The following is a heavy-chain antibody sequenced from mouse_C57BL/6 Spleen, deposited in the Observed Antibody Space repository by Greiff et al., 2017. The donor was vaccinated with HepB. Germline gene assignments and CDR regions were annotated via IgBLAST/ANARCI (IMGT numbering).Heavy chain of an antibody. D-gene: IGHD1-1*01. CDR3: ALYYYDGYFDV. CDR1: GYSFTSYY. J-gene: IGHJ1*03. V-gene: IGHV1-66*01. CDR2: IYPGSGNT. Sequence: VKLMESGPELVKPGASVKISCKASGYSFTSYYIHWVKQRPGQGLEWIGWIYPGSGNTKYNEKFKGKATLTADTSSSTAYMQLSSLTSEDSAVYYCALYYYDGYFDVWGTGTTVTVSS.